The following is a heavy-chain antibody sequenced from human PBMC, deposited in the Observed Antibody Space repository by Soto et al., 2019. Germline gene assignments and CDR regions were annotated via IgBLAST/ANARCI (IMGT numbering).Heavy chain of an antibody. D-gene: IGHD1-7*01. J-gene: IGHJ1*01. V-gene: IGHV3-7*03. CDR3: ASSTNNWNSVRYFKH. Sequence: PVGSLRLSCASSVFTFSSYWMSCVRHSPGKWLEWVANIKQDGSEKYYVDSVKGRFTISRDNAKNSLYLQMNSLRAEDTAVYYCASSTNNWNSVRYFKHLGQGTLVTVSS. CDR1: VFTFSSYW. CDR2: IKQDGSEK.